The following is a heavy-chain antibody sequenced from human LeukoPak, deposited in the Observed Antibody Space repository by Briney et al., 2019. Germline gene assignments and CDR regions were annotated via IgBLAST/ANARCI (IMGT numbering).Heavy chain of an antibody. V-gene: IGHV3-30*02. CDR3: AKDWWMSGTMIVVARRSYNYYMDV. D-gene: IGHD3-22*01. CDR1: GFTFSSYG. J-gene: IGHJ6*03. Sequence: GGSLRLSCAASGFTFSSYGMHWVRQAPGKGLEWVAFIRYDGRNKYYADSVKGRFTISRDNSKNTLYLQMNSLRAEDTAVYYCAKDWWMSGTMIVVARRSYNYYMDVWGKGTTVTISS. CDR2: IRYDGRNK.